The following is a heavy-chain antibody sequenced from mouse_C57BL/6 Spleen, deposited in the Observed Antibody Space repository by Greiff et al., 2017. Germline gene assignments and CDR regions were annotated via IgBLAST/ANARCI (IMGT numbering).Heavy chain of an antibody. CDR3: ARALYECYYLDY. CDR1: GYTFTSYW. Sequence: VQLQQPGAELVKPGASVKLSCKASGYTFTSYWMHWVKQRPGQGLEWIGDINPSSGYTKYNQKFKDKATLTADKSSSTAYMQLSSLTYEDSAVYYCARALYECYYLDYWGQGTTLTVAS. D-gene: IGHD2-3*01. V-gene: IGHV1-7*01. J-gene: IGHJ2*01. CDR2: INPSSGYT.